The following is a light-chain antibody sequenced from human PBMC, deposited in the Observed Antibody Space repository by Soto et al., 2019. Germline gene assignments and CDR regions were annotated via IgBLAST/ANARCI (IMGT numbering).Light chain of an antibody. CDR1: QSVSSN. V-gene: IGKV3-15*01. CDR3: QHRT. Sequence: EIVMTQSPATLSVSPGERATLSCRASQSVSSNLAWYQQKPGQAPRLLIYGASTRATGIPARFSGSGSGTEFTLTISSLQSEDFAVYYCQHRTFGQGTKVEI. CDR2: GAS. J-gene: IGKJ1*01.